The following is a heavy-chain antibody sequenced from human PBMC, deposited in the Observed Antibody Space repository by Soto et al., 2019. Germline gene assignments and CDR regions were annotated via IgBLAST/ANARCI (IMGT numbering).Heavy chain of an antibody. J-gene: IGHJ5*02. CDR3: SRRAAEGFDP. V-gene: IGHV4-39*02. Sequence: SETLSLTCTVSGGTIRSSNYYWAWIRQPPGKGLEWIGSIDYSGSTYYNPSLKSRVTISVDTSKNHFSLKLGSVTAADTALYYCSRRAAEGFDPWGKGTLVTLSS. CDR2: IDYSGST. CDR1: GGTIRSSNYY.